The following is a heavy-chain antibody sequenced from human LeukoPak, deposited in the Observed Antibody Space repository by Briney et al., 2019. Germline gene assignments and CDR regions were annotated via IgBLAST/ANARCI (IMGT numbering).Heavy chain of an antibody. D-gene: IGHD2-15*01. CDR2: ISAYNGNT. CDR3: AREAGYCSGGSCYADY. V-gene: IGHV1-18*01. Sequence: ASVKVPCKASGYTFTSYGISWVRQAPGQGLEWMGWISAYNGNTNYAQKLQGRVTMTTDTSTSTAYMELRSLRSDDTAVYYCAREAGYCSGGSCYADYWGQGTLVTVSS. CDR1: GYTFTSYG. J-gene: IGHJ4*02.